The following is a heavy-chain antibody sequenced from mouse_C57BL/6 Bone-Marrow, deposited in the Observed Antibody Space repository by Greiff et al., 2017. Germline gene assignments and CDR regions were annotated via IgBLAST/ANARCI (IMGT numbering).Heavy chain of an antibody. V-gene: IGHV3-8*01. CDR1: GYSITSDY. D-gene: IGHD2-4*01. J-gene: IGHJ1*03. CDR2: ISYSGST. CDR3: AKKSRLDYDGWYFDV. Sequence: EVQLQESGPGLAKPSQTLSLTCSVTGYSITSDYWNWIRKFPGNKLEYMGYISYSGSTYYNPSLKSRISITRDTSKNQYYLQLNSVTTEDTATYYGAKKSRLDYDGWYFDVWGTGTTVTVSS.